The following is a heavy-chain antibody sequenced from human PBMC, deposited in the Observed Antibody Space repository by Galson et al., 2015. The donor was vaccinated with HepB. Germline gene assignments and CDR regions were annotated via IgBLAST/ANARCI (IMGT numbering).Heavy chain of an antibody. CDR3: AYGVDV. V-gene: IGHV6-1*01. CDR1: GDSVSANTAV. J-gene: IGHJ6*02. CDR2: TYYRSKWQK. Sequence: CAICGDSVSANTAVWNWIRQSPSRGLEWLGRTYYRSKWQKDYAVSMKSRITISTDTSRNQVSLQLNSMTPEDTAVYYCAYGVDVWGQGTTVTVSS.